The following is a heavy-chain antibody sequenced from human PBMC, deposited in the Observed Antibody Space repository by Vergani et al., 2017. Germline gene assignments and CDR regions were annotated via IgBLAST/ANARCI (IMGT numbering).Heavy chain of an antibody. CDR2: IYPGDSDT. CDR3: ACTTGDRYWYVDL. V-gene: IGHV5-51*01. CDR1: GYTFTTYW. J-gene: IGHJ2*01. D-gene: IGHD7-27*01. Sequence: EVQLVQSGAEVKKPGESLKISCKGSGYTFTTYWIGWVRQMPGKGLEWMGIIYPGDSDTRYSPSFQGQVTISADKSVSTAYLQWSSLKASDTAIYYCACTTGDRYWYVDLWGRGTLVTVSS.